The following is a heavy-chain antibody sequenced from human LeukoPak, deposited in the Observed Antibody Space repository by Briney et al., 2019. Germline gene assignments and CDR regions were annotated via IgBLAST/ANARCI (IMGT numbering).Heavy chain of an antibody. CDR3: ASPFCSSTSCYSRPFDY. J-gene: IGHJ4*02. CDR1: GFTFSSYA. Sequence: TGGSLRLSCAASGFTFSSYAMSWVRQAPGKGLEWVSAISGSGGSTYYADSVKGRFTISRDNSKNTLYLQMNSLRAEDTAVYYCASPFCSSTSCYSRPFDYWGQGTLVTVSS. CDR2: ISGSGGST. D-gene: IGHD2-2*01. V-gene: IGHV3-23*01.